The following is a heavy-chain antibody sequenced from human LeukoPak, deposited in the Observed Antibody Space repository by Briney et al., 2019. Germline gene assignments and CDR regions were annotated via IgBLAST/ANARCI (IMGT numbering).Heavy chain of an antibody. D-gene: IGHD2-15*01. Sequence: GGSLRLSCAASGPAFSAYKMHWVRQAPRKGLVWVSRISTDGYTTDYADFVQGRFTASRDNTKNTWSLEMNSLRAEDTAVYYCVVGGSPGYWGQGTLVTVSS. CDR2: ISTDGYTT. J-gene: IGHJ4*02. CDR3: VVGGSPGY. CDR1: GPAFSAYK. V-gene: IGHV3-74*01.